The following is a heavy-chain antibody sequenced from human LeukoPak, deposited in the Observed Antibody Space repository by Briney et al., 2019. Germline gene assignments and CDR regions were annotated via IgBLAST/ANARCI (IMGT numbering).Heavy chain of an antibody. CDR3: AKVLSTIPKSPFDY. CDR2: ISAGGGST. V-gene: IGHV3-23*01. Sequence: GGSLTLSCAASIFTFSYYAMSWVRQAPGKGLEWVSSISAGGGSTYYADSVKGRFTISRDNSKNTLYLQMNSLRAEDTAVYYCAKVLSTIPKSPFDYWGQGTLVTVSS. D-gene: IGHD2-2*02. J-gene: IGHJ4*02. CDR1: IFTFSYYA.